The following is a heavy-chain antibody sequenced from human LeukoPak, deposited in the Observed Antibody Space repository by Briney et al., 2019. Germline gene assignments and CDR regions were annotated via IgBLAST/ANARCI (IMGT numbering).Heavy chain of an antibody. Sequence: SETLSLTCAVSGGSVTSTNWWTWVRQPPGKGLEWIGEVHLDGRTNYNPSLTGRLTMSVDLYENHISLKMTSVTAAGTAVYYCAREGGFYRPLDYSGQGMLVTVSS. CDR3: AREGGFYRPLDY. CDR1: GGSVTSTNW. J-gene: IGHJ4*02. D-gene: IGHD3-3*01. V-gene: IGHV4-4*02. CDR2: VHLDGRT.